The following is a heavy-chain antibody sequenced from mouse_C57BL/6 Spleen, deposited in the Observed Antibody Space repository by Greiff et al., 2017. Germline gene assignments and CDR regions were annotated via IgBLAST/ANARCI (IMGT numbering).Heavy chain of an antibody. Sequence: QVQLQQSGPELVKPGASVKISCKASGYAFSSSWMNWVKQRPGKGLEWIGRIYPGDGDTNYNGKFKGKATLTADKSSSTAYMQLSSLTSEDSAVYFCATGSSGYAAWFAYWGQGTLVTVSA. CDR1: GYAFSSSW. CDR2: IYPGDGDT. J-gene: IGHJ3*01. V-gene: IGHV1-82*01. D-gene: IGHD3-2*02. CDR3: ATGSSGYAAWFAY.